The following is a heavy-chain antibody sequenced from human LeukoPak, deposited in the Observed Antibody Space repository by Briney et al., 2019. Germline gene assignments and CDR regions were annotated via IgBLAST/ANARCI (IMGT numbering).Heavy chain of an antibody. V-gene: IGHV4-59*01. CDR2: IYYSGNT. CDR3: AREVAVAGSLWDY. J-gene: IGHJ4*02. Sequence: PSETLSLTCTVSGDSISGYYWSWIRQPPGKGLEWIGYIYYSGNTHYNPSLKSRVTISVDTSKNQFSLKLSSVTAADTAVYYCAREVAVAGSLWDYWGQGTPVTVSS. D-gene: IGHD6-19*01. CDR1: GDSISGYY.